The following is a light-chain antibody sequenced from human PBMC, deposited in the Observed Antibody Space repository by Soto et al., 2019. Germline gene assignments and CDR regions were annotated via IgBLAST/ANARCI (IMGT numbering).Light chain of an antibody. V-gene: IGKV1-33*01. Sequence: DIQMTQSPSSLSASVGDRVTITCQASQDITKSLNWYQQKPGKAPKLLIYDTSNLETGVPSRFSGSGSGTDFSFTISSLQPEDIATYFCQQYDKLPITFGPGTKVDIK. J-gene: IGKJ3*01. CDR2: DTS. CDR1: QDITKS. CDR3: QQYDKLPIT.